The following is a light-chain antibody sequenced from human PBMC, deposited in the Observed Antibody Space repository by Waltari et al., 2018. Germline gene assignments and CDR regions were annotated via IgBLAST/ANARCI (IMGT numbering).Light chain of an antibody. CDR2: DVH. CDR3: SSKTTRDTRL. J-gene: IGLJ3*02. CDR1: SSDIGAYNA. V-gene: IGLV2-14*03. Sequence: QSALTQPASVSGSPGQSITISCTGTSSDIGAYNAVSWYQQHPGNAPKVVIYDVHNLPAGVSNRFSGSMSGNTAALTISGLQTEDEADYYCSSKTTRDTRLFGGGTKLTVL.